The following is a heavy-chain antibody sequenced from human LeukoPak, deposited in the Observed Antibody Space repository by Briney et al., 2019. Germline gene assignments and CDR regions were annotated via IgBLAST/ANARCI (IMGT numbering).Heavy chain of an antibody. J-gene: IGHJ4*02. V-gene: IGHV3-30*02. CDR1: GFTISTYG. CDR2: IRYDGNNI. D-gene: IGHD2-15*01. CDR3: ATNLEYCSGGSCYSTPFDC. Sequence: GGSLRLSCAASGFTISTYGMHWVRQAPGKGLEWVAFIRYDGNNIRYADSVKGRFTITRDNSRDTLYLQMSSLRAEDTAVYYCATNLEYCSGGSCYSTPFDCWGQGTLVTVSS.